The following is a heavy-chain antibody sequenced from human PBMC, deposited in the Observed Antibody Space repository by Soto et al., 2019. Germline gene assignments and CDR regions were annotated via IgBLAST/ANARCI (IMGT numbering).Heavy chain of an antibody. CDR3: ARVLAARASRDFDY. D-gene: IGHD6-6*01. Sequence: QVQLQQWGAGLLKPSETLSLTCAVYGGSFSTDYLSWIRQPPGQGLEWIGEINPSGGTNYNPSLKSRVTISVATSKNQFSLKLSSVTAADTAVYYCARVLAARASRDFDYWGQGTLVTVSS. V-gene: IGHV4-34*01. J-gene: IGHJ4*02. CDR1: GGSFSTDY. CDR2: INPSGGT.